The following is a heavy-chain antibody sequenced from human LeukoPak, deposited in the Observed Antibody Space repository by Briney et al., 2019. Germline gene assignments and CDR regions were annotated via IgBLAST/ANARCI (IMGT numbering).Heavy chain of an antibody. J-gene: IGHJ4*02. D-gene: IGHD3-22*01. Sequence: GGSLRLSCAASGFTFSSYSMNWVRQAPGKGLEWVSSISSSSSYIYYADSVKGRFTISRDNAKNTLYLQMNSLRAEDTAVYYCAKDQGSYYDSSGAIDYWGQGTLVTVSS. V-gene: IGHV3-21*01. CDR3: AKDQGSYYDSSGAIDY. CDR1: GFTFSSYS. CDR2: ISSSSSYI.